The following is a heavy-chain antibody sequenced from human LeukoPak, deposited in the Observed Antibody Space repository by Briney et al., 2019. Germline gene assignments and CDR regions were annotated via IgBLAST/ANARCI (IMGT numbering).Heavy chain of an antibody. D-gene: IGHD6-19*01. CDR1: GGSISSGGYS. CDR2: INRSGST. J-gene: IGHJ6*02. Sequence: SETLSLTCAVSGGSISSGGYSWGWIRQPPGKGLEWIGSINRSGSTYYNPSLKSRVTISVDTSKNQFSLKLSSVTAADTAVYYCARDKSVAVLGGPGMDVWGQGTTVTVSS. CDR3: ARDKSVAVLGGPGMDV. V-gene: IGHV4-39*02.